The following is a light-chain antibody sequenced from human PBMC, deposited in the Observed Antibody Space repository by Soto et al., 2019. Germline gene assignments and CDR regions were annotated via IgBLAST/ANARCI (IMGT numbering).Light chain of an antibody. CDR1: NSDVGGYNY. CDR2: DVS. CDR3: CSYAGSYTLYV. J-gene: IGLJ1*01. Sequence: QSVLTQPRSVSGSPGQSVTISCTGTNSDVGGYNYVSWYQQHPGKAPKLMIYDVSKRPSGVPDRFSGSKSGNTASLTISGLQPEDEADYYCCSYAGSYTLYVFGTGTKVTVL. V-gene: IGLV2-11*01.